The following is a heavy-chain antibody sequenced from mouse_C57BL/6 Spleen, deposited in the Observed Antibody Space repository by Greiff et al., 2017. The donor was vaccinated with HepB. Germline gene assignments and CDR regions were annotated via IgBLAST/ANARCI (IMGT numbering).Heavy chain of an antibody. CDR1: GYTFTSYW. J-gene: IGHJ4*01. V-gene: IGHV1-55*01. CDR2: IYPGSGST. CDR3: ARNSNLYYYAMDY. D-gene: IGHD2-5*01. Sequence: VQLQQPGAELVKPGASVKMSCKASGYTFTSYWITWVKQRPGQGLEWIGDIYPGSGSTNYNEKFKSKATLTVDTSSSTAYMQLSSLTSEDSAVYYCARNSNLYYYAMDYWGQGTSVTVSS.